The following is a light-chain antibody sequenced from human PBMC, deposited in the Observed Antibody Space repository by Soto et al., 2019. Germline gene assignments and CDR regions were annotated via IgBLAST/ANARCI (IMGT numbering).Light chain of an antibody. CDR3: QQYGSSGT. CDR2: GAS. V-gene: IGKV3-20*01. Sequence: EIVLTQSPCTLSLSPGERATLSCRASQSVSNNYLSWYQQKPGQAPRLLIYGASNRATGIQDRLSGSGSGTDLTLTISRLEPEDFAVYYCQQYGSSGTFGQGTKVDI. CDR1: QSVSNNY. J-gene: IGKJ1*01.